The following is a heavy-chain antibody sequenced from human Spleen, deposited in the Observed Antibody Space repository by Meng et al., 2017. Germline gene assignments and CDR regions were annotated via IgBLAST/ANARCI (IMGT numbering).Heavy chain of an antibody. CDR2: INHSGST. J-gene: IGHJ4*02. CDR3: ARTRLFDFWSGSTPFDY. CDR1: GGSFSDYS. D-gene: IGHD3-3*01. V-gene: IGHV4-34*01. Sequence: QGQLQQVGAGLLKPSETLSLARGFSGGSFSDYSWSWIRQPPGKGLEWIGEINHSGSTNYNPSLKSRVTISVDMSKNQFSLKLSSLTAADTAVYYCARTRLFDFWSGSTPFDYWGQGTLVTVSS.